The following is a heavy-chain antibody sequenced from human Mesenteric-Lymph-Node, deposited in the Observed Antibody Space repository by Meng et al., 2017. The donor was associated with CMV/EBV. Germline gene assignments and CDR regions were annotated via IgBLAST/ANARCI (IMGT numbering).Heavy chain of an antibody. CDR1: GFTFSNYE. D-gene: IGHD3-3*01. J-gene: IGHJ6*02. CDR3: ARGLGTNDFWSGYSYYYGLDV. CDR2: ISSSTSYK. Sequence: GESLKISCAASGFTFSNYEMNWVRQAPGKGLEWVSSISSSTSYKYYIDSVKGRFTISRDNAKNSLYLQMNGLRAEDAAVYYCARGLGTNDFWSGYSYYYGLDVWGQGTTVTVSS. V-gene: IGHV3-21*01.